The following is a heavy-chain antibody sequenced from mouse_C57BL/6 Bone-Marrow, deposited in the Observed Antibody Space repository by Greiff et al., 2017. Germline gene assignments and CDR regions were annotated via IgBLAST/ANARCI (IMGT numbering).Heavy chain of an antibody. V-gene: IGHV3-6*01. J-gene: IGHJ1*03. CDR1: GYSITSGYY. CDR3: ARDYYYGSSYWYFDV. Sequence: EVKLVESGPGLVKPSQSLSLTCSVTGYSITSGYYWNWIRQFPGNKLEWMGYISYDGSNNYNPSLKNRIPITRDTSKNLFFLKLNSVTTEDTATYYCARDYYYGSSYWYFDVWGTGTTVTVSS. D-gene: IGHD1-1*01. CDR2: ISYDGSN.